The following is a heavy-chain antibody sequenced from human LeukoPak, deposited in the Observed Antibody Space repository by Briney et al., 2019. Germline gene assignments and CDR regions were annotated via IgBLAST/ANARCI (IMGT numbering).Heavy chain of an antibody. CDR2: ISGSGGNT. Sequence: SCKASGGTFSSYAMSWVRQAPGRGLEWVSAISGSGGNTYYADSVKGRFTISRDNAKNSLYLQMSNLRAEDTAVYFCARGGGLDVWGQGATVTVSS. CDR3: ARGGGLDV. V-gene: IGHV3-23*01. J-gene: IGHJ6*02. CDR1: GGTFSSYA. D-gene: IGHD3-16*01.